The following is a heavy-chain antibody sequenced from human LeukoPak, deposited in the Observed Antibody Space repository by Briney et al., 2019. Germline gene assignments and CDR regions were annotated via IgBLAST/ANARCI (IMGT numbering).Heavy chain of an antibody. V-gene: IGHV1-69*04. D-gene: IGHD6-19*01. CDR3: ARDTGSGWSRPPAPYYYYYYMDV. CDR1: GGTFSSYA. CDR2: IIPILGIA. Sequence: GASVKVSCKASGGTFSSYAISWVRQAPGQGLEWMGRIIPILGIANYAQKFQGRVTITADKSTSTAYMELSSLRSEDTAVYYCARDTGSGWSRPPAPYYYYYYMDVWGKGTTVTVSS. J-gene: IGHJ6*03.